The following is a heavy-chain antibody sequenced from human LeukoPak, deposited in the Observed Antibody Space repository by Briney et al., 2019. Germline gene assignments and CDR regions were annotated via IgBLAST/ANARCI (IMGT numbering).Heavy chain of an antibody. Sequence: PVTVSCTPSGFTFTTSAMQSVRQARGQRLEWIGWIVVCSGNTNYAQKFQEGVTITRDMSTSTAYMELSSLRSEDTAVYYCAADGKNSSGWYSYFDYWGQGTLVTVSS. V-gene: IGHV1-58*02. J-gene: IGHJ4*02. D-gene: IGHD6-19*01. CDR3: AADGKNSSGWYSYFDY. CDR1: GFTFTTSA. CDR2: IVVCSGNT.